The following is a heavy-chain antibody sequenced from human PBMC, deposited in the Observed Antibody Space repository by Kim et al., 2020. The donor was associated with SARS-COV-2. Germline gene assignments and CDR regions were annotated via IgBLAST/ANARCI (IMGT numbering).Heavy chain of an antibody. J-gene: IGHJ6*02. D-gene: IGHD6-13*01. CDR3: ARWRTLYSSSWYPLLHYGMDV. V-gene: IGHV1-18*01. CDR2: ISAYNGNT. CDR1: GYTFTSYG. Sequence: ASVKVSCKASGYTFTSYGISWVRQAPGQGLEWMGWISAYNGNTNYAQKLQGRVTMTTDTSTSTAYMELRSLRSDDTAVYYCARWRTLYSSSWYPLLHYGMDVWGQGTTVTVSS.